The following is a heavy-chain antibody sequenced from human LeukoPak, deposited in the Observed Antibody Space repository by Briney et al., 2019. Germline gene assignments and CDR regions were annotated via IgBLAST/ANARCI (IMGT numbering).Heavy chain of an antibody. CDR1: GLTFRSYA. CDR2: ISGSGGST. J-gene: IGHJ4*02. V-gene: IGHV3-23*01. D-gene: IGHD6-6*01. Sequence: GGSLRLSCAASGLTFRSYAMNWVRQAPGKGLEWVSAISGSGGSTYYADSVKGRFTISRDNSKNTLYLQMNSLRAEDTAVYYCAKAVGVESWQLLPFDYWGQGTLVTVSS. CDR3: AKAVGVESWQLLPFDY.